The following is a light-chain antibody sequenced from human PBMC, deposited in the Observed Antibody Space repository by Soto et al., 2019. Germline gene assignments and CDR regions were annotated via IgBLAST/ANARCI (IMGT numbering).Light chain of an antibody. Sequence: IHMTQSPSSLSASVGDRFTITCRASQSISSYLNWYQQKPGKAPKLLIYAASSLQSGVPSRFSGSGSGTEFTLTIISLQPEDFGTYYCQQTDSFPITFGQGTRLEIK. CDR3: QQTDSFPIT. CDR2: AAS. J-gene: IGKJ5*01. V-gene: IGKV1-39*01. CDR1: QSISSY.